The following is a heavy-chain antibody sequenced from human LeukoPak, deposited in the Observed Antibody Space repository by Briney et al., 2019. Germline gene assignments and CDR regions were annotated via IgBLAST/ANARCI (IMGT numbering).Heavy chain of an antibody. Sequence: PGGSLRLSCAASGFTFSSYGMHWVRQAPGKGLEWVAVISNAGSNKYYADFVEGRFTISRDNSKNTLYLQMNSLRPEDTAVYYCAKDEVVEIAGTDYYFYYMDVWGKGTTVTVSS. D-gene: IGHD2-15*01. J-gene: IGHJ6*03. CDR3: AKDEVVEIAGTDYYFYYMDV. CDR1: GFTFSSYG. CDR2: ISNAGSNK. V-gene: IGHV3-30*18.